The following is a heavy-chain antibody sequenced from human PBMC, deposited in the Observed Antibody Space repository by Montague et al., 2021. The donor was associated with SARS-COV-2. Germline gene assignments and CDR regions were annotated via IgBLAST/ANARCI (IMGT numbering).Heavy chain of an antibody. Sequence: SETLSLTCTVSGGSISSYYWSWIRQPPGKGLEWIGYIYYSGSTNXNPSLKSRVTISVDTSKNQFSLKLSSVTAADTAVYYCAGHKSFDWLLIPKVGYYCMDVWGQGTTVTVSS. CDR2: IYYSGST. V-gene: IGHV4-59*08. CDR3: AGHKSFDWLLIPKVGYYCMDV. D-gene: IGHD3-9*01. J-gene: IGHJ6*02. CDR1: GGSISSYY.